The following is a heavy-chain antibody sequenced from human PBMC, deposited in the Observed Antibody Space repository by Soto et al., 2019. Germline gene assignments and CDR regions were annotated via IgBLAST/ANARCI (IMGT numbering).Heavy chain of an antibody. J-gene: IGHJ6*02. CDR1: GFTFSSYG. D-gene: IGHD6-19*01. V-gene: IGHV3-30*18. Sequence: QVQLVESGGGVVQPGRSLRLSCAASGFTFSSYGMHWVRQAPGKGLEWVAVISYDGSNKYYADSVKGRFTISRDNSKNTLYLQMNSLRAEDTAVYYCEKTPDVGSGWYVSTLDDYYGMDVWGQGTTVTVSS. CDR2: ISYDGSNK. CDR3: EKTPDVGSGWYVSTLDDYYGMDV.